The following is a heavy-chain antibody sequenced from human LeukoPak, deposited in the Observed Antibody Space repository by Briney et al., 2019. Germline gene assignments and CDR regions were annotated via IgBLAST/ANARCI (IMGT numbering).Heavy chain of an antibody. Sequence: GASVKVSCKASGYTFTGYYIHWVRQAPGQGLEWMGWINPNSGDTNYAQKFQGRVTMTRDTSTSTAYMELSRLRSDDTAVYYCARTTFDYSFDYWGQGTLVTASS. CDR1: GYTFTGYY. CDR3: ARTTFDYSFDY. D-gene: IGHD4-11*01. CDR2: INPNSGDT. J-gene: IGHJ4*02. V-gene: IGHV1-2*02.